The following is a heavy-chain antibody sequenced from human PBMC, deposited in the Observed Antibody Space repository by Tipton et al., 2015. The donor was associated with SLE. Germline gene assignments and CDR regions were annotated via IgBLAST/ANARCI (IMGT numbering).Heavy chain of an antibody. CDR3: AKGPRHPVFDYRDYESYWFFDL. D-gene: IGHD4-17*01. CDR1: GFTFSSYE. V-gene: IGHV3-23*03. Sequence: GSLRLSCAASGFTFSSYEINWVRQAPGKGLEWVSVIYRDGSTSYGDSVKGRFTISRDNSKNTVYLLMSSLAPEDTAVYYCAKGPRHPVFDYRDYESYWFFDLWGRGTLLTVSS. J-gene: IGHJ2*01. CDR2: IYRDGST.